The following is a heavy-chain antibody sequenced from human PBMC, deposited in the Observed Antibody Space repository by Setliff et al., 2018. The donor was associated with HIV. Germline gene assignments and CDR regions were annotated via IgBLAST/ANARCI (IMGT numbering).Heavy chain of an antibody. V-gene: IGHV1-2*02. CDR3: ARQLSNSLGY. CDR1: GYTFTDYF. CDR2: ISPHNADK. D-gene: IGHD7-27*01. Sequence: ASVKVSCKASGYTFTDYFLHWVRQAPGQGLEWMGWISPHNADKNIPQRFRGRVTLTRDTSISTAYMELSGLRSDDTAMYYCARQLSNSLGYWGQGTLVTVSS. J-gene: IGHJ4*02.